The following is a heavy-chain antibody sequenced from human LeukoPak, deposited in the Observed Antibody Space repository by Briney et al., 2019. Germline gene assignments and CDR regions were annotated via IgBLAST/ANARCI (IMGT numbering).Heavy chain of an antibody. CDR1: GGSISSYY. D-gene: IGHD3-10*01. CDR2: IYYSGST. J-gene: IGHJ3*02. Sequence: PETLSLTCTVSGGSISSYYWSWIRQPPGKGLEWIGYIYYSGSTNYNPSLKSRVTISVDTSKNQFSLKLSSVTAADTAVYYCASHYGSGSYYNQGAFDIWGQGTMVTVSS. V-gene: IGHV4-59*08. CDR3: ASHYGSGSYYNQGAFDI.